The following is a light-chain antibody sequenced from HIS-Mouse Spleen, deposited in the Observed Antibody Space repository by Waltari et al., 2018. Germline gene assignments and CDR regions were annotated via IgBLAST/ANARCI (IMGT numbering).Light chain of an antibody. J-gene: IGLJ2*01. CDR3: CSYAGSRV. V-gene: IGLV2-23*01. Sequence: QSALTQPASVSGSPGQSITISCTGTSSDVGRYNLVSWYQQHPGNAPKLKIYEGSKRPSGVSNRFSGSKSGNTASLTISGLQAEDEADYYCCSYAGSRVFGGGTKLTVL. CDR2: EGS. CDR1: SSDVGRYNL.